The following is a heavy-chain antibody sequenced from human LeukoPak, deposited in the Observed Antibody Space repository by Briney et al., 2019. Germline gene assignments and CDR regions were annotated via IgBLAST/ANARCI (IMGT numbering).Heavy chain of an antibody. CDR3: ARQYISGQWYFDY. Sequence: GSLRLSCAASGFTFSSYGMHWVRQAPGKGLEWVAFIRYDGSNKYYADSVKGRFTISRDNSKNTLYLQMNSLIPEDTAVYYCARQYISGQWYFDYWGQGTLVTVSS. V-gene: IGHV3-30*02. CDR2: IRYDGSNK. CDR1: GFTFSSYG. D-gene: IGHD5-18*01. J-gene: IGHJ4*02.